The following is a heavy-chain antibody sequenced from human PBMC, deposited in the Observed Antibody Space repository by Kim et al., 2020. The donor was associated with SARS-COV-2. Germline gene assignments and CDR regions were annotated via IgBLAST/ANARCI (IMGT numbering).Heavy chain of an antibody. CDR2: INPNGGET. V-gene: IGHV1-2*02. CDR1: GYNFNDYY. CDR3: ARDSDTDY. Sequence: ASVKVSCKVSGYNFNDYYIHWVRQAPGQGLEWMGWINPNGGETKYAEKFHGRASMTRDMSTNTAYVELYSLSFDDTAVYYCARDSDTDYWGQGTLGTVS. J-gene: IGHJ4*02.